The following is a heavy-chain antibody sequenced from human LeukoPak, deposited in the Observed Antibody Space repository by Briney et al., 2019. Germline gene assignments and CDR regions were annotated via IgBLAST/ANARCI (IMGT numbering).Heavy chain of an antibody. CDR1: GFTFSSYG. J-gene: IGHJ4*02. CDR2: IWYDGSNK. V-gene: IGHV3-33*01. D-gene: IGHD1-20*01. Sequence: GGSLRLSWAASGFTFSSYGMHWVRQAPGKGLEWVAVIWYDGSNKYYADSVKGRFTISRDNSKSTLYLQMNSLRAEDTAVYYCARAHPYNWNLFDYWGQGTLVTVSS. CDR3: ARAHPYNWNLFDY.